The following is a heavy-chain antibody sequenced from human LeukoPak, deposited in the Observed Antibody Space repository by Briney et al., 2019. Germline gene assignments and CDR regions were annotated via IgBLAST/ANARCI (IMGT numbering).Heavy chain of an antibody. CDR2: ISDTGGST. CDR3: AKGLSPTLYYYYMDV. CDR1: GFTFSDYA. D-gene: IGHD2/OR15-2a*01. Sequence: GGSLRLSCAPSGFTFSDYAMSWVRQAPGKGLEWVSTISDTGGSTFYADSVKGRFTISRDNSKNTLYLQMNSLRAEDTAVYSCAKGLSPTLYYYYMDVWGKGTTVTVSS. J-gene: IGHJ6*03. V-gene: IGHV3-23*01.